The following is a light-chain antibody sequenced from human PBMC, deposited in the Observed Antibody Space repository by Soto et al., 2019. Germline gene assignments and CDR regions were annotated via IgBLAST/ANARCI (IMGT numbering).Light chain of an antibody. J-gene: IGKJ1*01. CDR3: MQALQAPLT. Sequence: DIVMTQSPLSLPVTPGEPASISCRSSQSLLNRNGRNYLDWYVQKPGQSPQLLIYLVSNRASGVPDWCSGSGSGTDFTLKISRVEAEDVGFYYCMQALQAPLTFGQGTKVEIK. CDR1: QSLLNRNGRNY. V-gene: IGKV2-28*01. CDR2: LVS.